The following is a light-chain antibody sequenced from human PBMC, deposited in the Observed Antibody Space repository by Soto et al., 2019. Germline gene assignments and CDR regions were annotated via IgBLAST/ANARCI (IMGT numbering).Light chain of an antibody. CDR1: SSNIGAGYD. Sequence: SVLTQPPSVSGAPGQGVTISCTGSSSNIGAGYDVHWYQQLPGTAPKLLIYGNSNRPSGVPDRFSGSKSGTSAPLAITGLQAEDEADYYCQSYDSSLSGYVFGTGTKVTVL. CDR3: QSYDSSLSGYV. V-gene: IGLV1-40*01. J-gene: IGLJ1*01. CDR2: GNS.